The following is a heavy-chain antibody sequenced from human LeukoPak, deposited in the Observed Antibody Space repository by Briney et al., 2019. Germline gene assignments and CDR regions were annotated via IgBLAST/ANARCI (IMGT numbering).Heavy chain of an antibody. V-gene: IGHV4-38-2*02. CDR2: IYHSGST. D-gene: IGHD5-12*01. J-gene: IGHJ4*02. CDR3: ARGRRVDKVDYFDY. Sequence: SETLSLTCTVSGYSISSGYYWGWIRQPPGKGLEWIGSIYHSGSTYYNPSLKSRVTISVDTSKDQFSLKLSSVTAADTAVYYCARGRRVDKVDYFDYWGQGTLVTVSS. CDR1: GYSISSGYY.